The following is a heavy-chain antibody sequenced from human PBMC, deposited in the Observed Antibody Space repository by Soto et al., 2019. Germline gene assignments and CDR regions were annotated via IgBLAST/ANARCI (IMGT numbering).Heavy chain of an antibody. CDR1: SGSITSGGYY. CDR2: IYHSGST. D-gene: IGHD3-10*01. V-gene: IGHV4-31*01. J-gene: IGHJ4*02. Sequence: QVQLQESGPGLVKPSQTLSLTCTVSSGSITSGGYYWSWIRQLPGKGLEYIGYIYHSGSTYYNPSLKSLLTISVYTSKNQFSLKLTSVTAADTAVYHCARDPVCDPYGYFAYWGQGTPVTVSS. CDR3: ARDPVCDPYGYFAY.